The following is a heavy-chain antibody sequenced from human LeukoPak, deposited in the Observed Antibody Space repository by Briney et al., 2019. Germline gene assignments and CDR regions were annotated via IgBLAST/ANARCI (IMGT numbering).Heavy chain of an antibody. Sequence: GASVKVSCKASGGTFSSYAISWVRQAPGRGLEWMGGIIPIFGTANYAQKFQGRVSITADESTSTAYMELSSLRSEDTAVYYCARGHDSSGYYGYFDYRGQGTLVTVSS. CDR2: IIPIFGTA. CDR1: GGTFSSYA. J-gene: IGHJ4*02. V-gene: IGHV1-69*13. D-gene: IGHD3-22*01. CDR3: ARGHDSSGYYGYFDY.